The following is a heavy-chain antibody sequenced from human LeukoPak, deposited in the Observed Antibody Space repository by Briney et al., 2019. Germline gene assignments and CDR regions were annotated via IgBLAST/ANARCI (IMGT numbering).Heavy chain of an antibody. V-gene: IGHV3-53*01. Sequence: PGGSLRLSCAASGFTVSSNYMSWVRQAPGKGLEWVSVIYSGGSTYYADSVKGRFTISRDNFKNTLYLHMDSLRVEDTALYYCAKRRQYSSTHFHFDYWGQGTLVTVSS. CDR3: AKRRQYSSTHFHFDY. CDR1: GFTVSSNY. D-gene: IGHD6-13*01. J-gene: IGHJ4*02. CDR2: IYSGGST.